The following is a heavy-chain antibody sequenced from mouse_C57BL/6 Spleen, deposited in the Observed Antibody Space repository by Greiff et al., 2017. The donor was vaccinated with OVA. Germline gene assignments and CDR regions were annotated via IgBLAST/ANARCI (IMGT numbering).Heavy chain of an antibody. CDR1: GYTFTSYT. CDR3: ARDYAMDY. V-gene: IGHV1-4*01. Sequence: QVQLQQSGAELARPGASVKMSCKASGYTFTSYTMHWVQQMPGQGLEWIGYINPSSGYTKYIQKFKDKSTLTADKSSSTAYMQLSRLKAEESAVEYCARDYAMDYWGQGTSGTVSS. CDR2: INPSSGYT. J-gene: IGHJ4*01.